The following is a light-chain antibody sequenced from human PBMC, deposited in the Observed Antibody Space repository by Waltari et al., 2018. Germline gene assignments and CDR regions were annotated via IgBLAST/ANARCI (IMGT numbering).Light chain of an antibody. CDR3: QSADSSGSYEV. Sequence: SYELTQPPSVSVSPGQTARITCSGNALPNQYGNWYQQKPGQAPGVVIYKDNKRPSVIPGRFSGSSSGTTVTLTISGVQAEDEADYYCQSADSSGSYEVFGTGTKVSVL. CDR2: KDN. CDR1: ALPNQY. V-gene: IGLV3-25*03. J-gene: IGLJ1*01.